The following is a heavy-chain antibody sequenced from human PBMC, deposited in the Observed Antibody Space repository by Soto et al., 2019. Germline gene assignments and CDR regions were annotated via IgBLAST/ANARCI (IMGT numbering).Heavy chain of an antibody. D-gene: IGHD2-8*02. J-gene: IGHJ3*02. CDR1: GFTFDDYT. Sequence: GGSLRLSCAASGFTFDDYTMHWVRQAPGKGLEWVSLISWDGGSTYYADSVKGRFTISRDNSKNSLYLQMNSLRTEDTALYYCATDITPLVHDAFDIWGQGTMVTVSS. V-gene: IGHV3-43*01. CDR3: ATDITPLVHDAFDI. CDR2: ISWDGGST.